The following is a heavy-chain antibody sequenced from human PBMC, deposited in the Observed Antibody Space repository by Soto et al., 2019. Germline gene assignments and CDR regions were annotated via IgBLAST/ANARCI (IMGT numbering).Heavy chain of an antibody. CDR2: IYWDDVQ. CDR3: APRRIVGTSNWFDP. CDR1: GFSLSTSGVG. V-gene: IGHV2-5*02. Sequence: QITLKESGPTLVKPTQTLTLTCTFSGFSLSTSGVGVGWIRQPPGKALEWRALIYWDDVQRYSPSLKSRLSITQAPSKHQVVPTMTNMDPVDTATYYCAPRRIVGTSNWFDPWGQGTLVTVSS. D-gene: IGHD2-21*01. J-gene: IGHJ5*02.